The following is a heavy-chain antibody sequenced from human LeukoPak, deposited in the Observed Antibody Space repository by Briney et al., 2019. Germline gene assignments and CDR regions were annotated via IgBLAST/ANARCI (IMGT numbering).Heavy chain of an antibody. CDR1: DGSISSYY. CDR2: FYYSGSI. J-gene: IGHJ3*02. D-gene: IGHD6-19*01. Sequence: SETQTLTCTVSDGSISSYYWSWIRQPPGKGLEWIGYFYYSGSIKYNPSLKSRVTISVDTSKNQFSLKLSSVTAADTAVYYCARPYSSAWYGAFYIWGQGTKVTVSS. V-gene: IGHV4-59*08. CDR3: ARPYSSAWYGAFYI.